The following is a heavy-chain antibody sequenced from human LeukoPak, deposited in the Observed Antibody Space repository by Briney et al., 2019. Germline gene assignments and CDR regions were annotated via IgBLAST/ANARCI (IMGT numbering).Heavy chain of an antibody. CDR1: GFTFSDYD. CDR3: ARVAKERVGGVYYFDY. D-gene: IGHD1-1*01. J-gene: IGHJ4*02. V-gene: IGHV3-13*01. CDR2: IGTAGDT. Sequence: GGSLRLSCAASGFTFSDYDMHGVRQATGKGLEWVSAIGTAGDTYYTGSVKGRFTISRENAKNSLYLQMNSLRAGDTAVYYCARVAKERVGGVYYFDYWGQGTLVTDSS.